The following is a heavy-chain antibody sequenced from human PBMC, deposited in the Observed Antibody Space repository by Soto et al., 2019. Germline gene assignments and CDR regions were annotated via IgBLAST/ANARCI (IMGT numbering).Heavy chain of an antibody. V-gene: IGHV1-2*04. CDR2: INPSSGDT. Sequence: QVQLVQSGAEVKKPGASVKVSCKASGYTFTDYYMHWVRQAPGQGPEWMGWINPSSGDTNYAQKFKGWVTMTRDTSNSTAYMELNRLTSDDTAVYYCARDQLPDYYYYGMDVWGQGTTVTVSS. D-gene: IGHD1-7*01. CDR1: GYTFTDYY. J-gene: IGHJ6*02. CDR3: ARDQLPDYYYYGMDV.